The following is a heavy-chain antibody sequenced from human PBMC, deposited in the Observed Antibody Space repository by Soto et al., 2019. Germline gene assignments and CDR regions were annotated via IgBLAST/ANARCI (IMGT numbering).Heavy chain of an antibody. V-gene: IGHV4-61*01. CDR2: IYYSGST. J-gene: IGHJ5*02. CDR1: GGSVSSGSYY. CDR3: ARDISGLRYFDWLSSSPKEREHNSFDP. D-gene: IGHD3-9*01. Sequence: PSETLSLTCTVSGGSVSSGSYYWSWIRQPPGKGLEWIGYIYYSGSTNYNPSLKSRVTISVDTSKNQFSLKLSSVTAADTAVYYCARDISGLRYFDWLSSSPKEREHNSFDPWGQGTQVTV.